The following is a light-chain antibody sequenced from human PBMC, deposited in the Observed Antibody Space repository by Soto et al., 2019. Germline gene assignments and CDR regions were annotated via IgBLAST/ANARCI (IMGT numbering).Light chain of an antibody. CDR3: SSYTSSTTRV. CDR1: SSDVGGYNY. J-gene: IGLJ3*02. CDR2: EVT. V-gene: IGLV2-14*01. Sequence: QSALTQPASVSGSPGQSITISCTGTSSDVGGYNYVSWYQQHPGKAPKVMIYEVTNRPSGVSNRFSGSKSGNTASLTISGLQAEDEADYYCSSYTSSTTRVFSGGTKLTVL.